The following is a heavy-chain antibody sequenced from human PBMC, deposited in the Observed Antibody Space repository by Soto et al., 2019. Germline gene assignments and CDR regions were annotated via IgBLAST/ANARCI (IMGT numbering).Heavy chain of an antibody. J-gene: IGHJ6*02. V-gene: IGHV3-23*01. Sequence: EVQLLESGGGLVQPGGSLRLSCAASGFTFSSYAMSWVRQAPGKGLEWVSAISGSGGSTYYADSVKGRLTISRDNSKNTLYLQMNSLRAEDTAVYYCAKSVEGATLYYYYGMDVWGQGTTVTVSS. CDR1: GFTFSSYA. CDR3: AKSVEGATLYYYYGMDV. D-gene: IGHD1-26*01. CDR2: ISGSGGST.